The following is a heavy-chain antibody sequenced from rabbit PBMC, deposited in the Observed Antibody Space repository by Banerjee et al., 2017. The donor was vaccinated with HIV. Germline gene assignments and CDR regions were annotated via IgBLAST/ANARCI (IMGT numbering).Heavy chain of an antibody. J-gene: IGHJ4*01. D-gene: IGHD4-2*01. CDR2: IYAGSGGNT. V-gene: IGHV1S40*01. Sequence: MCWVRQAPGKGPEWIACIYAGSGGNTKYASWAKGRFTISKTSSTTVTLQMTSLTAADTATYFCARAPYAGGAGYNLWGPGTLVTVS. CDR3: ARAPYAGGAGYNL.